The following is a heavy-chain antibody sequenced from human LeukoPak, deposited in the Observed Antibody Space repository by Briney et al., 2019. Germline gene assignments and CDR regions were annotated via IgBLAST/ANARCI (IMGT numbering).Heavy chain of an antibody. CDR1: GGSISSSSYY. CDR2: IYHSGST. V-gene: IGHV4-39*07. Sequence: PSETLSLTCTVSGGSISSSSYYWGWIRQPPGKGLEWIGSIYHSGSTYYNPSLKSRVTISVDTSKNQFSLKLSSVTAADTAVYYCARVHNWFDPWGQGTLVTVSS. J-gene: IGHJ5*02. CDR3: ARVHNWFDP.